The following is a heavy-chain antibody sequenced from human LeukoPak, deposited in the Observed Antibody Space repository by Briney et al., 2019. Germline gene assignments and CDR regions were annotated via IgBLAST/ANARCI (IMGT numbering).Heavy chain of an antibody. J-gene: IGHJ6*02. D-gene: IGHD6-13*01. CDR3: ARDFGYSTSGDHYYGMDV. CDR2: IYSSGST. V-gene: IGHV4-59*01. CDR1: GGSISSYY. Sequence: SETLSLTCTVSGGSISSYYWTWIRQPPGKGLEWIGYIYSSGSTNYNPSLKSRVTMSVNTSKNQFSLNLSSVTAADTAVYYCARDFGYSTSGDHYYGMDVWGQGTTVTVSS.